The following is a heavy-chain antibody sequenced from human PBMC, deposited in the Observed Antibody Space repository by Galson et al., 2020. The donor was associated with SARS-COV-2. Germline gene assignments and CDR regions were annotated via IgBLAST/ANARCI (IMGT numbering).Heavy chain of an antibody. CDR1: GGFISRTSYW. V-gene: IGHV4-39*07. Sequence: ASETLSLTCTVSGGFISRTSYWWGWIRQPPGKGLEWVGSIYFSGSAVYNPSLKSRVTMSVDTSRNQFSLKLTSLTAADTAVYYCARKEATYDYWGQGTLVTVAS. J-gene: IGHJ4*02. CDR2: IYFSGSA. CDR3: ARKEATYDY.